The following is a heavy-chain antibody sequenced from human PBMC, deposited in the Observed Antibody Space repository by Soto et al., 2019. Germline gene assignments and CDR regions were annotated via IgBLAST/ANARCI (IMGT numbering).Heavy chain of an antibody. Sequence: PSETLSLTCTVSGGSISSYYWSWIRQPPGKGLEWIGYIYYSGSTNYNPSLKSRVTISVDTSKNQFSLKLSSVTAADTAVYYCARVNPYDSSGYYSASPRQNSEIDYWGQGTLVTVSS. V-gene: IGHV4-59*01. CDR1: GGSISSYY. CDR2: IYYSGST. CDR3: ARVNPYDSSGYYSASPRQNSEIDY. D-gene: IGHD3-22*01. J-gene: IGHJ4*02.